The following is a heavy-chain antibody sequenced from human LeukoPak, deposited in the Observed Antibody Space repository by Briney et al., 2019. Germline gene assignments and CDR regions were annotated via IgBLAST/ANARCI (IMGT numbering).Heavy chain of an antibody. V-gene: IGHV4-34*01. CDR3: AREGYDYVWGSYHTPNWFDP. Sequence: SETLSLTCAVYGGSFSGYLWSWIRQPPGKGLEWIGSIYYSGSTYYNPSLKSRVTISVDTSKNQFSLKLSSVTAADTAVYYCAREGYDYVWGSYHTPNWFDPWGQGTLVTVSS. D-gene: IGHD3-16*01. CDR2: IYYSGST. CDR1: GGSFSGYL. J-gene: IGHJ5*02.